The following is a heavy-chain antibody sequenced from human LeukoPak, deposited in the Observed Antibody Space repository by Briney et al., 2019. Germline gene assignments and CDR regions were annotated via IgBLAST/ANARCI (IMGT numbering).Heavy chain of an antibody. J-gene: IGHJ4*02. D-gene: IGHD2-2*01. CDR3: ARDKEGSSIISFDY. CDR2: ISSGGSVI. CDR1: GFSFSSYE. Sequence: GGSLRLSCAASGFSFSSYEMKWVRQAPGKGLEWVSYISSGGSVIYYADSVKGRFTISRDNAKNSLYLQMNSLRAEDTAFYYCARDKEGSSIISFDYWGQGTLVTVSS. V-gene: IGHV3-48*03.